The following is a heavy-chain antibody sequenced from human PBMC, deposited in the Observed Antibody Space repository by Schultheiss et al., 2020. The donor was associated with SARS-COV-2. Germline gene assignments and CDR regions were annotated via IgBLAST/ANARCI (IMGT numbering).Heavy chain of an antibody. J-gene: IGHJ5*02. D-gene: IGHD5-18*01. CDR1: GFAFSNYA. Sequence: GGSLRLSCAASGFAFSNYAMSWVRQAPGKGLEWVSSISYKSSYIYYAESVRGRFTISRDNARNSLSLQMSSLRAEDTAVYYCARSRTYTAMELLDPWGQGTLVTVSS. CDR3: ARSRTYTAMELLDP. V-gene: IGHV3-21*01. CDR2: ISYKSSYI.